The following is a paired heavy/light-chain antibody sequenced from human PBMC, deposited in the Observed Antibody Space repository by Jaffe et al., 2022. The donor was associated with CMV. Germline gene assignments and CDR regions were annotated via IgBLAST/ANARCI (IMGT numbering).Light chain of an antibody. CDR2: RNS. CDR1: SSNIGAGYD. J-gene: IGLJ2*01. CDR3: QSYDSRLSGPGI. Sequence: QSVLTQPPSVSGAPGQRVTISCTGSSSNIGAGYDVHWYQQLPGTAPKILIYRNSDRPSGVPDRFSGSKSGTSASLAITGLQAEDEADYYCQSYDSRLSGPGIFGGGTKLTVL. V-gene: IGLV1-40*01.
Heavy chain of an antibody. V-gene: IGHV4-34*01. Sequence: QVQLQQWDAGLLKPSETLSLTCAVYGGSFSGFYWSWIRQPPGKGLEWIGDVSHSGSTTYHPSLKSRVTISVDTSKNHFSLKLSSVTAADTAVYYCARRYYYDSSNYYYRKHNWFDPWGQGTLVTVSS. D-gene: IGHD3-22*01. CDR3: ARRYYYDSSNYYYRKHNWFDP. CDR1: GGSFSGFY. CDR2: VSHSGST. J-gene: IGHJ5*02.